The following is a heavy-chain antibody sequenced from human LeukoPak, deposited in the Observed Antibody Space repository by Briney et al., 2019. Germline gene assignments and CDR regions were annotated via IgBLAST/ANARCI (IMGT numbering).Heavy chain of an antibody. D-gene: IGHD6-13*01. Sequence: PSETLSLTCTVSGYSISSGYYWGWIRQPPGKGLEWIGSIYHSGSTYYNPSLKSRVTISVDTSKNQFSLKLSSVTAADTAVYYCATTIAAAANDAFDIWGQGTMVTVSS. J-gene: IGHJ3*02. V-gene: IGHV4-38-2*02. CDR3: ATTIAAAANDAFDI. CDR2: IYHSGST. CDR1: GYSISSGYY.